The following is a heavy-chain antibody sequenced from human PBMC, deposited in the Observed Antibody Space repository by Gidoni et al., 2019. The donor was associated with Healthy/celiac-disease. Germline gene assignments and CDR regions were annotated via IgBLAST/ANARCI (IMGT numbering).Heavy chain of an antibody. Sequence: EVQLVESGGGLVQPGGSLKLSCSASGFTFRGSAMHWVRQASGKGLEWVGRIRSKANSYATAYAASVKGRFTISRDDSKNTAYLQMNSLKTEDTAVYYCTRSGIVGANYFDYWGQGTLVTVSS. CDR1: GFTFRGSA. V-gene: IGHV3-73*01. CDR2: IRSKANSYAT. J-gene: IGHJ4*02. D-gene: IGHD1-26*01. CDR3: TRSGIVGANYFDY.